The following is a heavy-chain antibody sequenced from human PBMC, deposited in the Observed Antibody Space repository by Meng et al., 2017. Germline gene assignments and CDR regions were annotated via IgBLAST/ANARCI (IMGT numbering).Heavy chain of an antibody. CDR1: GGSISSADSY. D-gene: IGHD2-2*01. V-gene: IGHV4-30-4*01. Sequence: QVQLQESGPGLEKPSQTLSLTCTVSGGSISSADSYWSWIRQPPGKGLEWIGYIYYSWRTYYNPSLKSRVTISVDTFKNQFSLKLSSVTAADTAVYYCARGGVVVPAAVFDYWGQGTLVTVSS. CDR2: IYYSWRT. J-gene: IGHJ4*02. CDR3: ARGGVVVPAAVFDY.